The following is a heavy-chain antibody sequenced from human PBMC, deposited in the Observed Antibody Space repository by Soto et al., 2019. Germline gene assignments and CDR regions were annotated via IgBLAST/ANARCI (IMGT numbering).Heavy chain of an antibody. CDR1: GFTFSSYA. CDR3: AKSYDILTGLFDY. CDR2: ISGSGGST. V-gene: IGHV3-23*01. J-gene: IGHJ4*02. D-gene: IGHD3-9*01. Sequence: EVQLLESGGGLVQPGGSLRLSCAASGFTFSSYAMSWVRQAPGKGLEWVSAISGSGGSTYYADSVKGRFTISRDNSKNTLYLQMNSLRAEDTDVYYCAKSYDILTGLFDYWGQGTLVTVSS.